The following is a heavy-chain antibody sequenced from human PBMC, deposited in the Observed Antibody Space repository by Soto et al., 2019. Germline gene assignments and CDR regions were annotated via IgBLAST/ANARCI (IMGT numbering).Heavy chain of an antibody. Sequence: PSETLSLTCAVSGDSISSSNWWSWVRQPPGKGLEWIGEIYHSGSTNYNPSLKSRVTISVDKSKNQFSLKLSSVTAADTAVYYCARVWTTVTNWFDPWSQGTLVTVSS. CDR2: IYHSGST. D-gene: IGHD4-17*01. CDR1: GDSISSSNW. V-gene: IGHV4-4*02. J-gene: IGHJ5*02. CDR3: ARVWTTVTNWFDP.